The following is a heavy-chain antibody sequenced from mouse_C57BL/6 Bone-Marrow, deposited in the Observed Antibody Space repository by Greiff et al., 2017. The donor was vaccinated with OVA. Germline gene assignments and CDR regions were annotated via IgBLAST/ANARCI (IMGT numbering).Heavy chain of an antibody. Sequence: QVQLQQPGAELVKPGASVKVSCKASGYTFTSYWMHWVKQRPGQGLEWIGRIHPSDSDTNYNQKFKGKATLTVDKSSSTAYMELRSLTSEDTAVYYCARAHYYEGFAYWGQGTLVTVSA. J-gene: IGHJ3*01. CDR3: ARAHYYEGFAY. CDR1: GYTFTSYW. D-gene: IGHD1-2*01. CDR2: IHPSDSDT. V-gene: IGHV1-74*01.